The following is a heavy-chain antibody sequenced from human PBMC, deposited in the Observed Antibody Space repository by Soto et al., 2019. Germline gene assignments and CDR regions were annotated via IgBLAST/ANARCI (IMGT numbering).Heavy chain of an antibody. CDR3: AKENTPDYGDYVDY. Sequence: EVQLLESGGGLVQPGGSLRLSCAASGFTFSSYAMSWVRQAPGKGLKWISSISGSGTSTYYADSVKGRFTISRDNSKNTTYLQMNILRAEDMALYFCAKENTPDYGDYVDYWGQGTLVTVSS. V-gene: IGHV3-23*01. CDR2: ISGSGTST. CDR1: GFTFSSYA. D-gene: IGHD4-17*01. J-gene: IGHJ4*02.